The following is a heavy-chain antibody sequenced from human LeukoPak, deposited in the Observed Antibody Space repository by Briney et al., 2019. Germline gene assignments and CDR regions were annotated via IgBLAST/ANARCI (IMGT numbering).Heavy chain of an antibody. CDR1: GFTFSSYC. J-gene: IGHJ4*02. CDR3: ARELRTFDS. D-gene: IGHD3-16*01. CDR2: IKHNGDEL. Sequence: GGSLRLSCAASGFTFSSYCMTWVRQAPGKGLEWVANIKHNGDELNYVDSVEDRFTISRDNAKNSLYLHMTGPRAGDTAVYYCARELRTFDSWGQGTLVTVSS. V-gene: IGHV3-7*01.